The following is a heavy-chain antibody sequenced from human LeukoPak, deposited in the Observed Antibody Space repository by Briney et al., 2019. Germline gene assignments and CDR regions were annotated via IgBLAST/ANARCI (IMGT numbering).Heavy chain of an antibody. CDR3: AREASPKVGATDAFDI. J-gene: IGHJ3*02. D-gene: IGHD1-26*01. Sequence: ASVKVSCKASGYTLTSYDINWVRQATGQGLEWMGWMNPNSGNTGYAQKFQGRVTITRNTSISTAYMELSSLRSEDTAVYYCAREASPKVGATDAFDIWGQGTMVTVSS. CDR1: GYTLTSYD. CDR2: MNPNSGNT. V-gene: IGHV1-8*03.